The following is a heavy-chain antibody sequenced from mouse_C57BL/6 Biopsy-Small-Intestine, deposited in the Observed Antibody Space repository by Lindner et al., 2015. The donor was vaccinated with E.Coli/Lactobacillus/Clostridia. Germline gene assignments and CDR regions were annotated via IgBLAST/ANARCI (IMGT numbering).Heavy chain of an antibody. J-gene: IGHJ4*01. CDR1: GYTFTSYG. CDR3: ARGDYSNHYAMDY. V-gene: IGHV1-81*01. CDR2: IYPRSGNT. D-gene: IGHD2-5*01. Sequence: VQLQESGAELARPGASVKLSCKASGYTFTSYGISWVKQRTGQGLEWIGEIYPRSGNTYYNEKFKGKATLTADKSSSTAYMELRSLTSEDSAVYFCARGDYSNHYAMDYWGQGTSVTVSS.